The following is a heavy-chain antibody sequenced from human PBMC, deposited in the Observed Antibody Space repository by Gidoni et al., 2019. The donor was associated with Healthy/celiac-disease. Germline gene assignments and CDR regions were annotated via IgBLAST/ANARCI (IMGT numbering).Heavy chain of an antibody. CDR3: AREGKAAAGIGAFDI. Sequence: LAQKFQGRVTITADKSTSTAYMELSSLRSEDTAVYYCAREGKAAAGIGAFDIWGQGTMVTVSS. D-gene: IGHD6-13*01. J-gene: IGHJ3*02. V-gene: IGHV1-69*04.